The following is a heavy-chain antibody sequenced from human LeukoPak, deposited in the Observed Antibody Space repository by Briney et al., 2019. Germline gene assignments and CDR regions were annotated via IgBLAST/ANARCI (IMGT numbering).Heavy chain of an antibody. V-gene: IGHV4-59*08. CDR2: IYDSGST. J-gene: IGHJ6*02. CDR3: ARHPDYYYYGMDV. Sequence: SETPSLTCTVSGGSFSSYYWSWIRQPPGRGLEWIGYIYDSGSTNYNPSLKSRVTMSVDTSKNQFSLKLTSVTAADTAVYYCARHPDYYYYGMDVWGQGTTVTVSS. CDR1: GGSFSSYY.